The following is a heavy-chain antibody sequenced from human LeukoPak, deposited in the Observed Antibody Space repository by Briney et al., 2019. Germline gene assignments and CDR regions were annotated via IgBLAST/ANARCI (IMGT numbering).Heavy chain of an antibody. CDR2: ISSSGSTI. D-gene: IGHD1-26*01. J-gene: IGHJ3*02. Sequence: GGSLRLSCAASGFTFSSYSMNWVRQAPGKGLEWVSYISSSGSTIYYADSVKGRFTISRDNAKNSLYLQMNSLRAEDTAVYYCARESIVLGATTGAFDIWGQGTMATVSS. CDR3: ARESIVLGATTGAFDI. CDR1: GFTFSSYS. V-gene: IGHV3-48*04.